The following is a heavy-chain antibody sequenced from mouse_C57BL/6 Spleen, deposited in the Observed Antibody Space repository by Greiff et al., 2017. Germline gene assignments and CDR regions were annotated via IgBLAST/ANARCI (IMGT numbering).Heavy chain of an antibody. CDR2: IIPSNGGP. CDR3: AKEKFITTSYFDY. CDR1: GYTFTSYW. D-gene: IGHD1-1*01. V-gene: IGHV1-53*01. Sequence: QVQLQQPGTELVKPGASVKLSCKASGYTFTSYWMHWVKQRPGQGLEWIGNIIPSNGGPNYTEKFKSKATLTVDKTSSTAYMQLSSLTSGDSAVYDCAKEKFITTSYFDYWGQGTTLTVSS. J-gene: IGHJ2*01.